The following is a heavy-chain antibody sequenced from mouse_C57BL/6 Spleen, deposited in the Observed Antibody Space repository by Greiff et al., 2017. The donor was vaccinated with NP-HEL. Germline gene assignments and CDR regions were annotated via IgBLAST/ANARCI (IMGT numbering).Heavy chain of an antibody. Sequence: VQLQQPGAELVKPGASVKLSCKASGYTFTSYWMQWVKQRPGQGLEWIGEIDPSDSYTNYNQKFKGKATLTVDTSSSTAYMQLSSLTSEDSAVYYCARWGLGDYWGQGTTLTVSS. CDR2: IDPSDSYT. V-gene: IGHV1-50*01. J-gene: IGHJ2*01. D-gene: IGHD3-1*01. CDR3: ARWGLGDY. CDR1: GYTFTSYW.